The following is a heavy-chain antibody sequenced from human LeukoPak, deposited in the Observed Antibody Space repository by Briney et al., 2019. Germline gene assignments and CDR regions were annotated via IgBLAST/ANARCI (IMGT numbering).Heavy chain of an antibody. CDR1: GGSISNYY. Sequence: SETLSLTCTISGGSISNYYWNWIRQSPGQGLEWIGYIYYIGSTNYNPSLKSRVAISLDTSNNQFSLKLTSVTAAETAVYYCARGATPYYYFDSWGQGTLVTVSS. V-gene: IGHV4-59*01. CDR3: ARGATPYYYFDS. CDR2: IYYIGST. J-gene: IGHJ4*02. D-gene: IGHD1-26*01.